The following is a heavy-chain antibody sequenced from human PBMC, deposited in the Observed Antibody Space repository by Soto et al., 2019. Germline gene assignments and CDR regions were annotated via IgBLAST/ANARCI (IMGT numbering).Heavy chain of an antibody. J-gene: IGHJ6*02. V-gene: IGHV4-39*01. CDR3: DRNIYSNYTEV. CDR1: VYSIILSGYY. CDR2: IHYTGGT. D-gene: IGHD4-4*01. Sequence: ASTXSLTGTDSVYSIILSGYYGCGIRQPPGKGLEWIASIHYTGGTYYNPSLRSRVTISVDTSKTHFSLTVSSVTAADTAVYYCDRNIYSNYTEVWGQGTSVTVSS.